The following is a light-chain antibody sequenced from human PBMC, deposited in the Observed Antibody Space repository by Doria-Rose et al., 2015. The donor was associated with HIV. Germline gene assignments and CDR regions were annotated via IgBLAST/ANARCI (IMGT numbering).Light chain of an antibody. CDR2: WTS. CDR1: QSLLYTSKNY. Sequence: TQSPESLGMPLGERATLNCKSNQSLLYTSKNYLAWYQQKPGQPPKLLIDWTSTRQSGVPARFSGSGSGTDFTLTISSLEAEDVAVYYCQQYYDTPSFGPGTTVDIK. CDR3: QQYYDTPS. J-gene: IGKJ3*01. V-gene: IGKV4-1*01.